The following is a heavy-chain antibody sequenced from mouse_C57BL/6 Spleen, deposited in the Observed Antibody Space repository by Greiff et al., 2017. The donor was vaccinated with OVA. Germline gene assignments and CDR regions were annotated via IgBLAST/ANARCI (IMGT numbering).Heavy chain of an antibody. V-gene: IGHV1-72*01. CDR2: IDPNSGGT. Sequence: QVQLKQPGAELVKPGASVKLSCKASGYTFTSYWMHWVKQRPGRGLEWIGRIDPNSGGTKYNEKFKSKATLTVDKPSSTAYMQLSSLTSEDSAVYYCARKGYGSTNYFDYWGQGTTLTVSS. D-gene: IGHD1-1*01. CDR3: ARKGYGSTNYFDY. J-gene: IGHJ2*01. CDR1: GYTFTSYW.